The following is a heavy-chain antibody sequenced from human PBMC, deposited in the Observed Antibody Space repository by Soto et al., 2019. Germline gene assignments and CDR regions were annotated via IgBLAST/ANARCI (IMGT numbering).Heavy chain of an antibody. Sequence: SETLSLTCAVYGGSFSGYYWSWIRQPPGKGLEWIGEINHSGSTNYNPSLKSRVTISVDTSKNQFSLKLSSVTAADTAVYYCALAPPGSSYYYGMDVWGQGTTVTVSS. D-gene: IGHD3-10*01. J-gene: IGHJ6*02. CDR2: INHSGST. CDR3: ALAPPGSSYYYGMDV. CDR1: GGSFSGYY. V-gene: IGHV4-34*01.